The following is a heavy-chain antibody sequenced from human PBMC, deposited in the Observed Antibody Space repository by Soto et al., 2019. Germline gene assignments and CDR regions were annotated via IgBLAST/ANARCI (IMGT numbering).Heavy chain of an antibody. CDR3: ARECYYGMDV. V-gene: IGHV3-11*05. Sequence: QVQLVESGGGLVRPGGSLRLSCAASGFTFSDYYMTWIRQAPGKGLEWVSYITGSSDYTNYADSVKGRFTISRDNFKNSLYLQMNSLRAEDTAVYYCARECYYGMDVWGQGTTVTVPS. CDR1: GFTFSDYY. J-gene: IGHJ6*02. CDR2: ITGSSDYT.